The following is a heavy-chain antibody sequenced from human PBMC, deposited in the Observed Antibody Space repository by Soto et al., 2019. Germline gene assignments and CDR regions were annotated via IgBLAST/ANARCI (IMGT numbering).Heavy chain of an antibody. J-gene: IGHJ4*02. Sequence: QVQLQESDPGLVKPSETLSLTCTVSGGSISGYYWSWIRQPPEKGLEWIGFIYHSGSTSYNPSLKSRLTISVDPSKNQFSLKLSSVTAADTAVYFCARQLAVAGSIAFDYWGQGTLVTVSS. V-gene: IGHV4-59*08. CDR2: IYHSGST. D-gene: IGHD6-19*01. CDR3: ARQLAVAGSIAFDY. CDR1: GGSISGYY.